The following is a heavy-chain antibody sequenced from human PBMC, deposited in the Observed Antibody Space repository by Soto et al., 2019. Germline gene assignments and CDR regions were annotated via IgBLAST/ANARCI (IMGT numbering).Heavy chain of an antibody. V-gene: IGHV3-30-3*01. CDR1: GFTFSSYA. CDR2: ISDDGSNK. CDR3: ARVDSRLRYFDWLHPGYYYYGMDV. Sequence: QVQLVESGGGVVQPGRSLRLSCAASGFTFSSYAMHWVRQAPGKGLEWVAVISDDGSNKYYADSVKGRFTISRDNSKNTLYLQMNSLRAEDTAVYYCARVDSRLRYFDWLHPGYYYYGMDVWGQGTTVTVSS. D-gene: IGHD3-9*01. J-gene: IGHJ6*02.